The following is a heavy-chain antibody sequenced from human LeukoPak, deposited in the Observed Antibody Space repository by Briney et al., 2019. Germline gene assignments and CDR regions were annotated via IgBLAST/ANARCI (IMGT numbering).Heavy chain of an antibody. J-gene: IGHJ4*02. D-gene: IGHD3-16*02. CDR2: ISDSGNT. CDR1: GGSISSRSYY. V-gene: IGHV4-39*07. CDR3: ARGRGYDYVWGSYRYFDY. Sequence: PSETLSLTCTVSGGSISSRSYYWGWIRQPPGKGLEWIGKISDSGNTYYSPSLKSRVTTSVDTSKNQFSLKLSSVTAADTAVYYCARGRGYDYVWGSYRYFDYWGQGTLVTVSS.